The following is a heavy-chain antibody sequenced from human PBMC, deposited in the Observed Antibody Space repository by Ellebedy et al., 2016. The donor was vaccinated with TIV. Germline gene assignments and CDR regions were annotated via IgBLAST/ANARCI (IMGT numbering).Heavy chain of an antibody. J-gene: IGHJ4*02. CDR3: AREGREEGKPMAYLDY. D-gene: IGHD3-10*01. CDR2: STAGNSNT. V-gene: IGHV1-3*01. CDR1: GYTFPSYT. Sequence: AASVKVSCKGSGYTFPSYTIQWMRQAPGQRLEWMGWSTAGNSNTQYSQRFQGRLTISRDTSASTAYMELSSLSSEDTAVYYCAREGREEGKPMAYLDYWGQGTLVTVSS.